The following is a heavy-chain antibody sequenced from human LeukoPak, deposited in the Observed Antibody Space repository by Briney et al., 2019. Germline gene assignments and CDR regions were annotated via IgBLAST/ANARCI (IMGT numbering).Heavy chain of an antibody. Sequence: PSETLSLTCAVYGGSFSGYYWSWIRQPPGKGLEWIGEINYSGSANYNPSLKSRVTISVDTSKNQFSLKLTSVTAADTAVYHCARETYCSGGTCFFGPDYWGQGTLVTVSS. J-gene: IGHJ4*02. CDR3: ARETYCSGGTCFFGPDY. D-gene: IGHD2-15*01. CDR1: GGSFSGYY. V-gene: IGHV4-34*01. CDR2: INYSGSA.